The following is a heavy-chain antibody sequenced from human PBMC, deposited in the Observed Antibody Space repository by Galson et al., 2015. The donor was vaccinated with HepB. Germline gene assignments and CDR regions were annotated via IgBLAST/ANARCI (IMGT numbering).Heavy chain of an antibody. J-gene: IGHJ6*02. CDR1: GSTFSSYS. CDR2: ISSSSSYI. D-gene: IGHD5-18*01. V-gene: IGHV3-21*01. CDR3: ARSDTAPRGAGASYYYYGMDV. Sequence: SLRLSCAASGSTFSSYSMNWVRQAPGKGLEWVSSISSSSSYIYYADSVKGRFTISRDNAKNSLYLQMNSLRAEDTAVYYCARSDTAPRGAGASYYYYGMDVWGQGTTVTVSS.